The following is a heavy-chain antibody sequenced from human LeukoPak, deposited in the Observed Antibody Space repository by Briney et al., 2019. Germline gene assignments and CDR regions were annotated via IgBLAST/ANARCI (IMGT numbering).Heavy chain of an antibody. CDR3: ARELRMTTVDY. CDR1: GYTFTSYG. V-gene: IGHV1-18*01. D-gene: IGHD4-17*01. CDR2: ISTYNGNT. J-gene: IGHJ4*02. Sequence: ASVKVSCKASGYTFTSYGISWVRQAPGQGLEWMGWISTYNGNTNYAQKLQGRVTMTTDTSTSTAYMELRSQSSDDTAVYYCARELRMTTVDYWGQGTLVTVSS.